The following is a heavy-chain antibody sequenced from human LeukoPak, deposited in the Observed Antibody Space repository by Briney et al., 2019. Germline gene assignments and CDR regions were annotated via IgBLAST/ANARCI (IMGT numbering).Heavy chain of an antibody. CDR2: ISSSSSTI. D-gene: IGHD4-17*01. CDR1: GFTFSSYS. V-gene: IGHV3-48*01. CDR3: ARVLRDYGDYIPPGAFDI. Sequence: GGSLRLSCAASGFTFSSYSMNWVRQAPGKGLEWVSYISSSSSTIYYADSVKGRFTISRDNAKNTLYLQMNSLRAEDTAVYYCARVLRDYGDYIPPGAFDIWGQGTMVTVSS. J-gene: IGHJ3*02.